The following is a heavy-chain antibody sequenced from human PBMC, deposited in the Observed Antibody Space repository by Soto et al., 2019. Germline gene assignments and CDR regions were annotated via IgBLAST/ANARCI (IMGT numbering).Heavy chain of an antibody. D-gene: IGHD3-10*01. V-gene: IGHV1-8*01. CDR2: MNPNSGNT. Sequence: QVQLVQSGAEVKKPGASVKVSCKASGYTFPSYDINWVRQATGQGLEWMGWMNPNSGNTGYAQKFQGRVTMTRNTSTSIAYRELTSLGSEATGVYYCARVHYGNFARFPPWGEGPLVTVSS. CDR3: ARVHYGNFARFPP. J-gene: IGHJ5*02. CDR1: GYTFPSYD.